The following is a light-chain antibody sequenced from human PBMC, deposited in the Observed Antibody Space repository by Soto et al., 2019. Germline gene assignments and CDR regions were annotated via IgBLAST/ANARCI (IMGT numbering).Light chain of an antibody. CDR1: TSNIGNNF. Sequence: QSVLTQPPSASGTPGQRVTISCSGGTSNIGNNFVSWYQQLPGAAPKLLIYSDNQRPSGVTDRVSASKSGTSATLDITGLQTGDEADYYCATWDSSLTGEVFGGGTKLTVL. J-gene: IGLJ2*01. V-gene: IGLV1-44*01. CDR2: SDN. CDR3: ATWDSSLTGEV.